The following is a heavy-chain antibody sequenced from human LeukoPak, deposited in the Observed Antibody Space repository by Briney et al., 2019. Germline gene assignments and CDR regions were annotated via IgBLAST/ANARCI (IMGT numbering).Heavy chain of an antibody. CDR1: GYTFTSYD. CDR3: ARGKKYCRSTSCYRVDY. D-gene: IGHD2-2*01. J-gene: IGHJ4*02. Sequence: GASVKVSCKASGYTFTSYDINWVRQATGQGLEWMGWMNPNSGNTGYAQKFQGRVTMTRNTSISTAYMELSSLRSEDTAVYYCARGKKYCRSTSCYRVDYWGQGPRVTVSS. V-gene: IGHV1-8*01. CDR2: MNPNSGNT.